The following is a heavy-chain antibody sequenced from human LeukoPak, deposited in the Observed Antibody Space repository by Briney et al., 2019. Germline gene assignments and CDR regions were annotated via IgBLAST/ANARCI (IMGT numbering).Heavy chain of an antibody. D-gene: IGHD1-26*01. V-gene: IGHV3-23*01. J-gene: IGHJ4*02. CDR3: AKGGSSSTRRYFDY. CDR2: ISSGGGT. Sequence: PGGSLRLSCAASGFTFSSYAMTWVRQAPGKGLDWVSAISSGGGTYYADSVKGRFTISRGNSQNTLYLQMNSLRAEDTAVYYCAKGGSSSTRRYFDYWGQGTLVTVSS. CDR1: GFTFSSYA.